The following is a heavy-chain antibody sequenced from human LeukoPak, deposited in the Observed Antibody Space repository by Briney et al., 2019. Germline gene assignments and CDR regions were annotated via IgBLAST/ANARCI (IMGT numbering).Heavy chain of an antibody. J-gene: IGHJ5*02. D-gene: IGHD3-9*01. CDR3: ARRSVLRYFDWLLWPRGWFDP. CDR1: GGSFSGYY. CDR2: INHSGST. Sequence: SETLSLTCAVYGGSFSGYYWSWIRQPPGKGLEWIGEINHSGSTNYNPSLKSRVTISVDTSKNQFSLKLSSVTAADTAVYYCARRSVLRYFDWLLWPRGWFDPWGQGTLVTVSS. V-gene: IGHV4-34*01.